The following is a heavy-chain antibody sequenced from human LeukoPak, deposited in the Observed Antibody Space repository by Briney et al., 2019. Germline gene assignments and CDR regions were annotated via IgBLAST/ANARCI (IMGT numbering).Heavy chain of an antibody. V-gene: IGHV4-39*07. D-gene: IGHD1-26*01. J-gene: IGHJ5*02. CDR1: GDSISRSIFY. CDR2: IYYRGAT. Sequence: PSETLSLTCTVSGDSISRSIFYWGWIRQPPGKGLEWIGRIYYRGATYHNPSLKSRLTISADTSKNQFSLILNSVTAADTAIYYCVRETVVGGTGSLWFDPWGPGTLVTVSS. CDR3: VRETVVGGTGSLWFDP.